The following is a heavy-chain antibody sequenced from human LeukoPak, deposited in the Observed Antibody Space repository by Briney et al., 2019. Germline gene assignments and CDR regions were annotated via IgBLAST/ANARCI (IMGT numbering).Heavy chain of an antibody. Sequence: PGGSLRLSCAASGFTFSSYSMNWVRQAPGKGLEWVSYISSSSSTIYDADSVKGRFTISRDNAKNSLYLQMNSLRAEDTAVYYCARDRPSYGYEFEGGFDYWGQGTLVTVSS. J-gene: IGHJ4*02. CDR2: ISSSSSTI. V-gene: IGHV3-48*01. D-gene: IGHD5-18*01. CDR1: GFTFSSYS. CDR3: ARDRPSYGYEFEGGFDY.